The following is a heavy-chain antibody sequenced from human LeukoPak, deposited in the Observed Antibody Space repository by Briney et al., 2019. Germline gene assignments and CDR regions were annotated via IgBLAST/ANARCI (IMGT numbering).Heavy chain of an antibody. CDR3: ARDSGDYRTNYYYYGMDV. V-gene: IGHV1-2*04. Sequence: ASVTVSFTASGYTFTGYYMHWVRQAPGQGLEWMGWINPNSSGTNYAQKFQGWVTMTRDTSISTAYMELSRLRSDDTAVYYCARDSGDYRTNYYYYGMDVWGQGTTVTVS. CDR2: INPNSSGT. J-gene: IGHJ6*02. CDR1: GYTFTGYY. D-gene: IGHD4-17*01.